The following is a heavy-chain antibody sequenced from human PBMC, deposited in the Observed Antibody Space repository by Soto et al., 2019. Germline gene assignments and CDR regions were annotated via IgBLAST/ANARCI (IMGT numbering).Heavy chain of an antibody. CDR2: IWYDGSNK. J-gene: IGHJ4*02. Sequence: QVQLVESGGGVVQPGRSLRLSCAASGFTFSSYGMHWVRQAPGKGLEWVAVIWYDGSNKYYADSVKGRFTISRDNSKNTLYLQMNSLRAEDTAVHYCASFGGYSYGYLDYWGQGTLVTVSS. V-gene: IGHV3-33*01. D-gene: IGHD5-18*01. CDR1: GFTFSSYG. CDR3: ASFGGYSYGYLDY.